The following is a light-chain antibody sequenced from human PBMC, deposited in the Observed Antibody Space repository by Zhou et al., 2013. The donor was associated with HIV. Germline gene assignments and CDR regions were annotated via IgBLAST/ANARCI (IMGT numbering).Light chain of an antibody. J-gene: IGKJ3*01. CDR3: QQSYSTPAT. V-gene: IGKV1-39*01. CDR2: AAS. Sequence: DIQMTQSPSSLSASIGDRVTITCRASQSVSIYLNWYQQKVGKAPKLLIYAASSLQSGVPSRFSGSGSGTEFTLTINSLQPEDFATYYCQQSYSTPATFGPGTKVDIK. CDR1: QSVSIY.